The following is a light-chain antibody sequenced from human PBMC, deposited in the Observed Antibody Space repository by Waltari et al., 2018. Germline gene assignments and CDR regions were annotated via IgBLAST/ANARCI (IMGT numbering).Light chain of an antibody. CDR1: SSDVGNYAL. CDR3: CSYAGSRTYYV. J-gene: IGLJ1*01. Sequence: QSALTQPASVSGSPGQSITISCTGPSSDVGNYALVSWYQPLPGKPPKLLIYEVIKRPSGISNRFSASKSGNTASLTISGLQAEDEGDYFCCSYAGSRTYYVFGTGTTVSV. CDR2: EVI. V-gene: IGLV2-23*02.